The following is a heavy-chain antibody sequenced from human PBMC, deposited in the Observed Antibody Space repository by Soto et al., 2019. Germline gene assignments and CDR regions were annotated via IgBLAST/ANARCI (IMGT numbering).Heavy chain of an antibody. CDR1: GYTFITYG. Sequence: QEQLVESGGTLIQQGRSLRLSCLASGYTFITYGMHWVRHAPGKGLEWVAVIWYDGSNDYYVDSVKGRFTISRDNSKKTLFLEMKSLRVEDTAVYYCARESRPGYGMDVWGQGTTVTVSS. CDR2: IWYDGSND. J-gene: IGHJ6*02. CDR3: ARESRPGYGMDV. V-gene: IGHV3-33*01. D-gene: IGHD6-6*01.